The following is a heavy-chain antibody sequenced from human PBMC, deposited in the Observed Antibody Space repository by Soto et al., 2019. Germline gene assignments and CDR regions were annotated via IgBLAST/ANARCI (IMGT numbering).Heavy chain of an antibody. V-gene: IGHV1-69*12. D-gene: IGHD1-26*01. Sequence: QVQLVQSGAEVKKPGSSVKVSCKASGGTFSSYAISWVRQAPGQGLEWMGGIIPIFGTANYAQKFQGRVTITADXSXSXXYMELSSLRSEDTAVYYCARHPVSGSYAYSYGMDVWGQGTTVTVSS. CDR1: GGTFSSYA. J-gene: IGHJ6*02. CDR2: IIPIFGTA. CDR3: ARHPVSGSYAYSYGMDV.